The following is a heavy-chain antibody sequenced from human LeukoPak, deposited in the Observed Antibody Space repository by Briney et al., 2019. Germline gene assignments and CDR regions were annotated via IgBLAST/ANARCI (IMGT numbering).Heavy chain of an antibody. CDR1: GGSFSGYY. D-gene: IGHD6-19*01. V-gene: IGHV4-34*01. CDR2: INHSGST. CDR3: ARGIAVAGTNWFDP. Sequence: PSETLSLTCAVYGGSFSGYYWSWIRQPPGKGLEWIGEINHSGSTNYNPSLKSRVTISVDTSKNQFSLKLSSVTAADTAVYYCARGIAVAGTNWFDPWGQGTPVTVSS. J-gene: IGHJ5*02.